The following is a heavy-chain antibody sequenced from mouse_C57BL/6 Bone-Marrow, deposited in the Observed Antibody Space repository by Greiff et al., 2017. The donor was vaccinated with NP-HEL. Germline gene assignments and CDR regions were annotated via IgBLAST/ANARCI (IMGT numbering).Heavy chain of an antibody. V-gene: IGHV5-17*01. Sequence: EVQLVESGGGLVKPGGSLKLSCAASGFTFSDYGMHWVRQAPEKGLEWVAYISSGSSSIYYADTVKGRFTISTDNATNTLFLHMTSLRSEDTAKYSCARPIYECGSSRAGYADWGKGILVTVSA. D-gene: IGHD1-1*01. CDR3: ARPIYECGSSRAGYAD. J-gene: IGHJ3*01. CDR2: ISSGSSSI. CDR1: GFTFSDYG.